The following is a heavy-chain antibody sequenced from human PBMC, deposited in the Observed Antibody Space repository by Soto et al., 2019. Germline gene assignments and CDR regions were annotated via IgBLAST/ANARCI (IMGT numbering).Heavy chain of an antibody. D-gene: IGHD3-22*01. Sequence: PSETLSLTCAVSGDSIIGTHWWSWVRRPPGKGLEFIGETHHSRGTNYNPSLRSRVTMSLDKSKNQLSLILYSVTAADTAVYYCAREGSYYDSSGYYYRKYYFDYWGQGTLVTV. CDR1: GDSIIGTHW. CDR3: AREGSYYDSSGYYYRKYYFDY. J-gene: IGHJ4*02. V-gene: IGHV4-4*02. CDR2: THHSRGT.